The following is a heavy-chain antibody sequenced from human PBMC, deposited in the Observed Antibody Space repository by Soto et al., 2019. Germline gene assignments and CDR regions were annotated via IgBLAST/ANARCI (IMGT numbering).Heavy chain of an antibody. CDR3: ARVHCNAALCTFPAWFDP. J-gene: IGHJ5*02. Sequence: SETLSLTCSVTGDSISSGAYFWSWIRHLPGKGLEWLGSISHSGKTFLRPSLRNELSMSMDTSQNRFSLKLTSVPVADTAVYCCARVHCNAALCTFPAWFDPWGRGTQVTVSS. CDR1: GDSISSGAYF. CDR2: ISHSGKT. V-gene: IGHV4-31*01. D-gene: IGHD2-15*01.